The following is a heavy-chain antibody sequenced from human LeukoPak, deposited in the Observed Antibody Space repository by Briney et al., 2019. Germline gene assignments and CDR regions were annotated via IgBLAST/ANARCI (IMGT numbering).Heavy chain of an antibody. V-gene: IGHV3-74*01. D-gene: IGHD3-9*01. CDR2: INSDGSTT. CDR3: ARENILTGYPFDY. J-gene: IGHJ4*02. CDR1: GFTFSRYW. Sequence: GGSLRLSCAASGFTFSRYWMHWVRQAPGKGLVWVPRINSDGSTTNYADSVKGRFTVSRDNAKSTLYLQMNSLRAEDTAVYYCARENILTGYPFDYWGQGTLVTVSS.